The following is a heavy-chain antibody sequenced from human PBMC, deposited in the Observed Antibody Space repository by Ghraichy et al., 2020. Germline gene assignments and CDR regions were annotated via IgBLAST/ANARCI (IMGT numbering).Heavy chain of an antibody. CDR2: IIGSGDST. D-gene: IGHD3-16*01. CDR3: AKGTMVNDYSYSFAMDV. CDR1: GFTFRSYA. V-gene: IGHV3-23*01. J-gene: IGHJ6*02. Sequence: GESLNISCAASGFTFRSYAMNWVRQAPREGLEWVSTIIGSGDSTNSADSVQGRFTISRDNAKNTLYLQMNNLRAEDAAVYYCAKGTMVNDYSYSFAMDVWGQGTTVTVSS.